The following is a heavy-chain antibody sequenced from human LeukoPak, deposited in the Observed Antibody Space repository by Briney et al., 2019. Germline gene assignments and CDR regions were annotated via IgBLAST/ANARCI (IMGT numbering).Heavy chain of an antibody. D-gene: IGHD3-9*01. CDR3: ATRLRYFDWLFHDAFDI. V-gene: IGHV3-21*01. J-gene: IGHJ3*02. Sequence: GGSLRLSCAASGFTFSSYSMNWVRQAPGKGLEWVSSISSSSSYIYYADSVKGRFTISRDSAKNSLYLQMNSLRAEDTAVYYCATRLRYFDWLFHDAFDIWGQGTMVTVSS. CDR1: GFTFSSYS. CDR2: ISSSSSYI.